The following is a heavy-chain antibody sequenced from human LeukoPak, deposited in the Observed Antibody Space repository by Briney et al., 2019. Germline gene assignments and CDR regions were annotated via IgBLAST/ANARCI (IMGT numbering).Heavy chain of an antibody. D-gene: IGHD6-19*01. CDR1: GVSFSGYY. CDR3: AREGAVAAY. Sequence: NPSETLSLTCAVYGVSFSGYYWSWIRQPPGKGLEWIGEINHSGSTNYNPFLKSRVTISVDTSKNQFSLKLSSVTAADTAVYYCAREGAVAAYWGQGTLVTVSS. J-gene: IGHJ4*02. V-gene: IGHV4-34*01. CDR2: INHSGST.